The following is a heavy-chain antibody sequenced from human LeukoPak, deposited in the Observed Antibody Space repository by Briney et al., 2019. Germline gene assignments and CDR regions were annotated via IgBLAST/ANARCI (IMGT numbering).Heavy chain of an antibody. CDR1: GYTFTGYY. Sequence: ASVKVSCKASGYTFTGYYMHWVRPAPGQGLEWMGWINPNSGGTNYAQKFQGRVTMTRDTSISTAYMELSRLRSDDTAVYYCAISSGYYGYFDYWGQGTLVTVSS. CDR3: AISSGYYGYFDY. D-gene: IGHD3-22*01. J-gene: IGHJ4*02. CDR2: INPNSGGT. V-gene: IGHV1-2*02.